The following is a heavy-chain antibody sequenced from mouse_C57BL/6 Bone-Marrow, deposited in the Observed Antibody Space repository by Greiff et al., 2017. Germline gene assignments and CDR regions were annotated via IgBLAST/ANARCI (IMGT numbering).Heavy chain of an antibody. CDR3: ARGGKKLPWFAY. CDR1: GYTFTSYW. J-gene: IGHJ3*01. CDR2: IYPSDSDT. V-gene: IGHV1-61*01. Sequence: QVQLQPPGAELVRPGSSVKLSCKASGYTFTSYWMDWVKQRPGQGLEWIGNIYPSDSDTPYNQKFKDKATLTVDKSSSTAYMQLSSLTSEDSAVYYCARGGKKLPWFAYWGQGTLVTVSA. D-gene: IGHD2-1*01.